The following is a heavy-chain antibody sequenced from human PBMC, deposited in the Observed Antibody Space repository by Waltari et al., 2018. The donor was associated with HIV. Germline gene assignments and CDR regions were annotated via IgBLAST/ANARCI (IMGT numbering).Heavy chain of an antibody. Sequence: QVQLQESGPGLVKPSQPLSLTCTVPGGSITSASYSWGWIRQAAGKGLEWIGRIYTSGNTNYRPSLKSRVNISMDTSKNQFSLRLSSVTAADTAVYYCARELSDYGATAWFDYWGRGTLVTVSS. CDR3: ARELSDYGATAWFDY. CDR2: IYTSGNT. J-gene: IGHJ4*02. CDR1: GGSITSASYS. V-gene: IGHV4-61*02. D-gene: IGHD3-16*01.